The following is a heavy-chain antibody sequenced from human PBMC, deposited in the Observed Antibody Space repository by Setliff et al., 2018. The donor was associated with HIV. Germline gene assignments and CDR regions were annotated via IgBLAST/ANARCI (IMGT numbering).Heavy chain of an antibody. CDR2: IYTTGST. J-gene: IGHJ4*02. CDR1: GDSTSSYY. V-gene: IGHV4-4*09. D-gene: IGHD2-21*02. CDR3: ARVVGPHRFCGGDCDYFDF. Sequence: PSETLSLTCPVSGDSTSSYYWSWIRQPPGKGLEWIGYIYTTGSTNYNPSLKSRVTISVDTSKNQFSLKLSSVTAADTAVYYCARVVGPHRFCGGDCDYFDFWGQGTLVTVSS.